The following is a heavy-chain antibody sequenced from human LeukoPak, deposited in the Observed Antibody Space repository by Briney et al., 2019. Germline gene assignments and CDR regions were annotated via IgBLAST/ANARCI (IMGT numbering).Heavy chain of an antibody. CDR3: AKRGVVIRVILVGFHKEAYYFDS. V-gene: IGHV3-23*01. CDR1: GITLSNYG. Sequence: PGGSLRLSCAVSGITLSNYGMSWVRQAPGKGLEWVAGISDSGGSTNYADSVKGRFTISRDNPENTLYLQMNSLRAEDTAVYFCAKRGVVIRVILVGFHKEAYYFDSWGQGALVTVSS. CDR2: ISDSGGST. D-gene: IGHD3-22*01. J-gene: IGHJ4*02.